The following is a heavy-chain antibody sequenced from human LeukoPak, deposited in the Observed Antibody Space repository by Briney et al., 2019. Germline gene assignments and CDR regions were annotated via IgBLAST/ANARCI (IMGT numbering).Heavy chain of an antibody. D-gene: IGHD2-15*01. Sequence: GGSLRLSCAASGFTFSSYEMNWVRQAPGKGLEWVSAISGSGGSTYYADSVKGRFTISRDNSKNTLYLRMNSLRAEDTAVYYCAKGLVVSSRRYYYYYMDVWGKGTTVTISS. J-gene: IGHJ6*03. CDR1: GFTFSSYE. CDR3: AKGLVVSSRRYYYYYMDV. CDR2: ISGSGGST. V-gene: IGHV3-23*01.